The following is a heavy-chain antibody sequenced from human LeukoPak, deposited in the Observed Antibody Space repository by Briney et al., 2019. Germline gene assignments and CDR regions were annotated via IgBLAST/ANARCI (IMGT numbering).Heavy chain of an antibody. CDR1: GGSISSSSYY. J-gene: IGHJ6*03. Sequence: SETLSLTCTVSGGSISSSSYYWGWIRQPPGKGLEWIGSIYYSGSTYYNPSLKSRVTISVDTSKNQFSLKLSSVTAADTAVYYCARVLGEDIVLMVYATPPGYMDVWGKGTTVTVSS. V-gene: IGHV4-39*07. CDR3: ARVLGEDIVLMVYATPPGYMDV. D-gene: IGHD2-8*01. CDR2: IYYSGST.